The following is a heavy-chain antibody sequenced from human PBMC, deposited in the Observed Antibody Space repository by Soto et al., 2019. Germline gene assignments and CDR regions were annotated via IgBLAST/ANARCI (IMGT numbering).Heavy chain of an antibody. Sequence: GGSLRRSCAASGFTFSSYAMSCVRQAPGKGLEWVSAISGSGGSTYYADSVKGRFTISRDNSKNTLYLQMNSLRAEDTAVYYCAKARGDYYGSADVWGQGTTVTVSS. CDR1: GFTFSSYA. J-gene: IGHJ6*02. D-gene: IGHD3-10*01. CDR2: ISGSGGST. CDR3: AKARGDYYGSADV. V-gene: IGHV3-23*01.